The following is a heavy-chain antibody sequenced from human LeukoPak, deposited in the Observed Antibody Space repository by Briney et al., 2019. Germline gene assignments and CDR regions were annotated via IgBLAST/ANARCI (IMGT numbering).Heavy chain of an antibody. J-gene: IGHJ5*02. CDR2: ISAFNGDT. CDR3: ARASATQANWFDP. CDR1: GYTFSNYG. D-gene: IGHD2-15*01. Sequence: ASVKVSCKASGYTFSNYGVTWLRQAPGQGLEWMGWISAFNGDTNYAQKFQGRVTMTTETSTTTACMELRSLRSDDTAVYYCARASATQANWFDPWGQGTLVTVSS. V-gene: IGHV1-18*01.